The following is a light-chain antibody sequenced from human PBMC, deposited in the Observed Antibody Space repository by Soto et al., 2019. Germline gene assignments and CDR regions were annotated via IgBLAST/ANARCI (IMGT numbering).Light chain of an antibody. Sequence: QSVLTQPASVSGSPGQSITISCTGTDNDVGGYNYVSWYQQYPDKAPKLIIYDVTNRPSGVSMRFSGSKSGNTASLTISGLRPEEEADYYCSSYTSIATYVFGSGTKVTVL. CDR2: DVT. CDR3: SSYTSIATYV. J-gene: IGLJ1*01. V-gene: IGLV2-14*01. CDR1: DNDVGGYNY.